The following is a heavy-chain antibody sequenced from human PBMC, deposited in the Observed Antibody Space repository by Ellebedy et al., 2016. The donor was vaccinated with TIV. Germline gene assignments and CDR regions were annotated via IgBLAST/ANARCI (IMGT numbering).Heavy chain of an antibody. Sequence: MPSETLSLTCTVSGGSISTSFWRWIRQPAGKGLEWIGRIYTSGSTNYNPSLKARVTMSVDMSKNQFSLKLSSVTAADTAVHYCARRKEKLLWFGETSHGMDVWGQGTTVTVSS. CDR2: IYTSGST. CDR1: GGSISTSF. D-gene: IGHD3-10*01. V-gene: IGHV4-4*07. J-gene: IGHJ6*02. CDR3: ARRKEKLLWFGETSHGMDV.